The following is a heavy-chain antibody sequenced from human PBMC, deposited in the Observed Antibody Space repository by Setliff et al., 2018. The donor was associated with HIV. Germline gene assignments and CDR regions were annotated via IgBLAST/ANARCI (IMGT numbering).Heavy chain of an antibody. CDR1: GGSFSGYY. CDR2: INHSGGT. CDR3: ARDNSDY. J-gene: IGHJ4*02. Sequence: TLSLTCAVYGGSFSGYYWSWIRQPPGKGLEWIGEINHSGGTNYNPSLKSRVTISVDTSKNQFSLKLSSVTAADTAVYYCARDNSDYWGQGTLVTVSS. D-gene: IGHD1-20*01. V-gene: IGHV4-34*01.